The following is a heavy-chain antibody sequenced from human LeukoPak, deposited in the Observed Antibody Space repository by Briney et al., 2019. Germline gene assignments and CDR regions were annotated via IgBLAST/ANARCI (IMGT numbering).Heavy chain of an antibody. D-gene: IGHD3-3*01. CDR3: ARAVRSGYYEEYYFDY. V-gene: IGHV3-7*01. J-gene: IGHJ4*02. CDR2: IKQDGSEK. Sequence: PGGSLRLSCAASGFTFSSYWMSWVRQAPGKGLEWVANIKQDGSEKYYVDSVKGRFTISRDNAKNSLYLQMNSLRAEDTAVYYCARAVRSGYYEEYYFDYWGQGTLVTVSS. CDR1: GFTFSSYW.